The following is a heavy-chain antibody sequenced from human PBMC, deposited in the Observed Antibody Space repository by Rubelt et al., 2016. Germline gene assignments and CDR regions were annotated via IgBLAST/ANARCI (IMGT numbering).Heavy chain of an antibody. CDR1: GYTFTNYG. Sequence: QVRLVQSGAEVKKPGASVKVSCKASGYTFTNYGISWVRQAPGQGLEWMGWISAYNGNTNYAQRVQGRVTMTTDTAKSTAHMEQKWRRAHEAAVYYSARDFTGAGFWGQGALETVS. J-gene: IGHJ1*01. CDR3: ARDFTGAGF. CDR2: ISAYNGNT. D-gene: IGHD7-27*01. V-gene: IGHV1-18*01.